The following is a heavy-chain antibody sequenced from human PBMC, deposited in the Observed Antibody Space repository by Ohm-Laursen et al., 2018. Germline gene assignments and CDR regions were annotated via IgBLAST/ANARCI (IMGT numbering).Heavy chain of an antibody. CDR3: ARISSRNYFDI. J-gene: IGHJ4*02. CDR1: GFTFSDPW. Sequence: PRLSCTASGFTFSDPWMYWVRQAPGKGLVWVSRITSDGSNTIYADSVKGRFTVSRDNAKNTLYLQMNSLRADDTAVYFCARISSRNYFDIWGQGTLVTVSS. V-gene: IGHV3-74*01. CDR2: ITSDGSNT.